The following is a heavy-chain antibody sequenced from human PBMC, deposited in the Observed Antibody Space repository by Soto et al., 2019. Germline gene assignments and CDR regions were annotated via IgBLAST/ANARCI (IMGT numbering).Heavy chain of an antibody. D-gene: IGHD3-3*01. CDR3: AIIAPSITIFGVASDAFDI. CDR2: ISAYNGNT. CDR1: GYTFTSYG. V-gene: IGHV1-18*01. J-gene: IGHJ3*02. Sequence: GPVKVSCKASGYTFTSYGISWVRQAPGQGLEWMGWISAYNGNTNYAQKLQGRVTMTTDTSTSTAYMELRSLRSDDTAVYYCAIIAPSITIFGVASDAFDIWGQGTMVTVSS.